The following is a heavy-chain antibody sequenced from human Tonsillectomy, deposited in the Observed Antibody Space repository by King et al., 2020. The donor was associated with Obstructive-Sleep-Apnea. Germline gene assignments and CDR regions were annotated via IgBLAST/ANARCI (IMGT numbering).Heavy chain of an antibody. CDR3: ARDGVAAASDY. J-gene: IGHJ4*02. V-gene: IGHV3-7*01. CDR2: MNGDGREK. CDR1: GFTFRDFW. Sequence: QLVQSGGGLVQPGGSLRLSCAASGFTFRDFWMTWVRQAPGKGLEGVANMNGDGREKHYVESVKGRFTISRDNAKNSLYLQMDSVRAEDTALYYCARDGVAAASDYWGQGTLVTVSS. D-gene: IGHD6-13*01.